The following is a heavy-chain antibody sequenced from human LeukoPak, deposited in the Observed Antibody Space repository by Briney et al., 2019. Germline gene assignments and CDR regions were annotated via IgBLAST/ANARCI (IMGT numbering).Heavy chain of an antibody. J-gene: IGHJ4*02. CDR3: ARIDRAVAGTIDY. V-gene: IGHV4-59*08. Sequence: PSETLSLTCTVSGGSISSYFWSWIRQPPGKRLEWIGYIYYSGSTNYNPSLKSRVTMSVDTSKNQFSLKLSSVTAADTAVYYCARIDRAVAGTIDYWGQGTLVTVSS. D-gene: IGHD6-19*01. CDR2: IYYSGST. CDR1: GGSISSYF.